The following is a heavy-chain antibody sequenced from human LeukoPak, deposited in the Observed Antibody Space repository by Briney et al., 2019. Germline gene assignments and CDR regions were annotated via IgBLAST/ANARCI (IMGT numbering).Heavy chain of an antibody. CDR2: IHSSGST. Sequence: PSETLSLTCTVSGGSIDNYFCTWIRQSAGKGLECIGRIHSSGSTYYNPSLKSRVSMSVDTPNNKFSLRLNSVTAADTAVYYCARDPAGHGRYFDYWGQGVLVTVSS. V-gene: IGHV4-4*07. D-gene: IGHD1-14*01. J-gene: IGHJ4*02. CDR3: ARDPAGHGRYFDY. CDR1: GGSIDNYF.